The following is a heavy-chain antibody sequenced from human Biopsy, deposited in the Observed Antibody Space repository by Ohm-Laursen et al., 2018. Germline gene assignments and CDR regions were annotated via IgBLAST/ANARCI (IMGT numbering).Heavy chain of an antibody. CDR3: ATKLTGYFHH. Sequence: SVKVSCKAPGGTFSNYGVHWVRQAPGQGLEWLGGNIPILGTGNYAQKFQDRVTVAADTSTSTATMELRSLRSDDTAVYYCATKLTGYFHHWGQGTLVIVSS. CDR2: NIPILGTG. J-gene: IGHJ1*01. CDR1: GGTFSNYG. V-gene: IGHV1-69*06. D-gene: IGHD3-9*01.